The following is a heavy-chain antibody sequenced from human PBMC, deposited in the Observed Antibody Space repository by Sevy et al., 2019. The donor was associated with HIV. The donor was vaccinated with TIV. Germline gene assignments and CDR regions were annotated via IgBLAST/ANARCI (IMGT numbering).Heavy chain of an antibody. V-gene: IGHV1-18*01. CDR2: ISAYNGNT. Sequence: ASVKVSCKASGYTFTSYGISWVRQAPGQGLEWMGWISAYNGNTNYAQKLQGRVTMTTDTSTSTDYMELRSLRSDDTAVYYCARTAVKYYYDSSGYEFDYWGQGTLVTVSS. J-gene: IGHJ4*02. CDR1: GYTFTSYG. D-gene: IGHD3-22*01. CDR3: ARTAVKYYYDSSGYEFDY.